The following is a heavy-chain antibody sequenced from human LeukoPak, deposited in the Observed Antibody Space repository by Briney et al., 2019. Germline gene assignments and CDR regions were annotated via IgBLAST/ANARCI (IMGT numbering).Heavy chain of an antibody. CDR1: GDSIRCGSYY. V-gene: IGHV4-61*02. J-gene: IGHJ6*03. Sequence: SETLSLTCCVPGDSIRCGSYYSSWIRQPAGKGLEWIGRIYTSGSTNYNPSLKSQDTISVDNSQNQFAQNLSSVNGAVTAVDYCARSGYYDSSGYSPTDYYYYYMDVWGKGTTVTISS. CDR2: IYTSGST. D-gene: IGHD3-22*01. CDR3: ARSGYYDSSGYSPTDYYYYYMDV.